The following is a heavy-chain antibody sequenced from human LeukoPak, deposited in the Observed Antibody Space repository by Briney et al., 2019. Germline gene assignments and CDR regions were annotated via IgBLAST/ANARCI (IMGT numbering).Heavy chain of an antibody. CDR1: GGSFSGYY. CDR3: ACRSGVGYYMDV. CDR2: INLGGNN. V-gene: IGHV4-34*01. J-gene: IGHJ6*04. Sequence: PSGTLSLTCAVYGGSFSGYYWNWIRQSPGKGLEWIGEINLGGNNNYNPSLKSRVTISVDTSKNHFSLKMTSLTAADTAIYYCACRSGVGYYMDVWGKGTTVTISS. D-gene: IGHD6-25*01.